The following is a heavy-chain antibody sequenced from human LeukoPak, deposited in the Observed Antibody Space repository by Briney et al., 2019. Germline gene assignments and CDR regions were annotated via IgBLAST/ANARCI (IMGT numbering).Heavy chain of an antibody. Sequence: TASETLSLTCAVYGGSFGGYYWSWIRQPPGKGLEWIGEINHSGSTNYNPSLKSRVTISVDTSKNQFSLKLSSVTAADTAVYYCARGRSVWGQGTLVTVSS. CDR3: ARGRSV. V-gene: IGHV4-34*01. CDR1: GGSFGGYY. J-gene: IGHJ4*02. CDR2: INHSGST.